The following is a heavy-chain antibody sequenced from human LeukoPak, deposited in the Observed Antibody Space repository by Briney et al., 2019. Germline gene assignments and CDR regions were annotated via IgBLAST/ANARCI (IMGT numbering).Heavy chain of an antibody. J-gene: IGHJ4*02. D-gene: IGHD3-22*01. CDR2: IYTSGST. V-gene: IGHV4-61*02. Sequence: PSETLSLTCTVSGGSISSGSYYWSWIRQPAGKGLEWIGRIYTSGSTNYNPSLKSRVTISVDTSKYQFSLKLSSVTAADTAVYYCARVYDSSGYQRDYWGQGTLVTVSS. CDR3: ARVYDSSGYQRDY. CDR1: GGSISSGSYY.